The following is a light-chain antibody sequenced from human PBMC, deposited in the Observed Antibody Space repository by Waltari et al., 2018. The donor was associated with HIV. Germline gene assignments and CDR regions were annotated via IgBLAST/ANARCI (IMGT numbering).Light chain of an antibody. CDR3: QQYYSIPRT. CDR1: QSVLFTSNNKNY. CDR2: WAS. J-gene: IGKJ1*01. V-gene: IGKV4-1*01. Sequence: DIVMTQSPDSLAVSLGERATINCKSSQSVLFTSNNKNYLVWYQQKPGQPPKLLLYWASNRESEVPDRFSGSGSGTDFTLTISSLQAEDVAIYYCQQYYSIPRTFGQGTKVEVK.